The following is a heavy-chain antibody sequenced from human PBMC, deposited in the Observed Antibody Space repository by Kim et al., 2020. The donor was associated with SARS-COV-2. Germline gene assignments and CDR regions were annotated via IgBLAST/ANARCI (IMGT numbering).Heavy chain of an antibody. CDR3: AREGPLWFGEKGHYYYGMDV. Sequence: ASVKVSCKASGYTFTSYAMHWVRQAPGQRLEWMGWINAGNGNTKYSQKFQGRVTITRDTSANTAYMELSSLRSEDTAVYYCAREGPLWFGEKGHYYYGMDVWGQGTTVTVSS. CDR2: INAGNGNT. J-gene: IGHJ6*02. V-gene: IGHV1-3*01. CDR1: GYTFTSYA. D-gene: IGHD3-10*01.